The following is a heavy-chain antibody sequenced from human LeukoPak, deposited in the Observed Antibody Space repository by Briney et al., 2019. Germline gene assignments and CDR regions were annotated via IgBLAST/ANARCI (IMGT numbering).Heavy chain of an antibody. D-gene: IGHD5-12*01. CDR1: GGSISSNY. J-gene: IGHJ2*01. CDR3: ARAWGGYDTWYFDL. V-gene: IGHV4-4*07. CDR2: IYTSGST. Sequence: KPSETLSLTCTVSGGSISSNYWGWIRQPAGKGLEWIGRIYTSGSTNYNPSLKSRVTMSVDTTKNQFSLKLSSVTAADTAVYYCARAWGGYDTWYFDLWGRGTLVTVSS.